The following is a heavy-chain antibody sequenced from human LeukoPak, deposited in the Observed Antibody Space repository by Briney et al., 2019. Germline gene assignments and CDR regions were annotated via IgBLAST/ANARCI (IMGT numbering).Heavy chain of an antibody. D-gene: IGHD3-22*01. CDR1: GFTFSSYA. CDR2: ISGGGGST. V-gene: IGHV3-23*01. Sequence: GGSLRLSCAASGFTFSSYAMSWVRQAPGKGLEWVSAISGGGGSTHYADSVKGRFTISRDNSKNTLYLQMSSLRAGYTAVYYCAKSSYYDSSGYYREYYFDYWGQGTLVTVSS. CDR3: AKSSYYDSSGYYREYYFDY. J-gene: IGHJ4*02.